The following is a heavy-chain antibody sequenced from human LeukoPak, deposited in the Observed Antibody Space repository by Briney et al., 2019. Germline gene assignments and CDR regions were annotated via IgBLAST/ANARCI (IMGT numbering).Heavy chain of an antibody. V-gene: IGHV3-64D*06. CDR3: VRGTGY. Sequence: QSGGSLRLSCSVSGFTFSTYVMHWVRQAPGKGLEYVSAISSNGDNTYYADPVKGRFTISRDNSKSTLYLQMSSLRADDAAVYYCVRGTGYWGQGTLVTVSS. CDR1: GFTFSTYV. CDR2: ISSNGDNT. J-gene: IGHJ4*02.